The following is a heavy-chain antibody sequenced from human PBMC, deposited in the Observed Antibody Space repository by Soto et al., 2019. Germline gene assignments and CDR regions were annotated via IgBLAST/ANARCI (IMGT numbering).Heavy chain of an antibody. CDR1: GCTFSNAW. D-gene: IGHD1-26*01. V-gene: IGHV3-15*01. J-gene: IGHJ3*02. CDR3: TTEREIPDRDAFDI. Sequence: VGSLRLSCASSGCTFSNAWVSCVRESPGKGLEWVGRIKSKTDGGTTDYAAPVKGRFTISRDDSKNTLYLQMNSLKTEDTAVYYCTTEREIPDRDAFDIWRQGTMVNFSS. CDR2: IKSKTDGGTT.